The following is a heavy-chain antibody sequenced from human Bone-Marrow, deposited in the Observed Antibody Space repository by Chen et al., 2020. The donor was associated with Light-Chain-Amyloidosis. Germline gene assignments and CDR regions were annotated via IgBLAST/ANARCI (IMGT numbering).Heavy chain of an antibody. D-gene: IGHD2-2*01. Sequence: QVQLVESGGGVVQPGRSLRLSCAASGFTFSSYAMDWVRQAPGKGLEWVAVISFHERXKYYADSVKXRFTFSXXXXXXXLXXXXXXXXXXXXXXYYCAREGYCSSSSCPFDYWGQGTLVTVSS. CDR2: ISFHERXK. CDR1: GFTFSSYA. CDR3: AREGYCSSSSCPFDY. J-gene: IGHJ4*02. V-gene: IGHV3-30*04.